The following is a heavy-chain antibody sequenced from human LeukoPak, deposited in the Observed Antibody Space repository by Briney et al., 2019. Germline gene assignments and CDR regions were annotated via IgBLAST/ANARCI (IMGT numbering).Heavy chain of an antibody. V-gene: IGHV3-23*01. J-gene: IGHJ4*02. CDR1: GFTFSSYA. CDR3: AKGLSSVGGYYY. CDR2: ISGSGGST. Sequence: GASLRLSCAASGFTFSSYAMSWVRQAPGKGLEWVSAISGSGGSTYYADSVKGRFTISRDNSKNTLYLQMNSLRAEDTAVYYCAKGLSSVGGYYYWGQGTLVTVSS. D-gene: IGHD3-22*01.